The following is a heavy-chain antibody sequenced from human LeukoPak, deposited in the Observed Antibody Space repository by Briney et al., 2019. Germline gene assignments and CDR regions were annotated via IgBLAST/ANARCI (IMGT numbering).Heavy chain of an antibody. V-gene: IGHV3-23*01. Sequence: PGGSLRLSCAASGFTFSSYAMSWVRQAPGKGLEWVSAISGSGGSTYYADSVKGRFTISRDNSKNTLYLQMNSLRAEDTAVYYCAKDGCSSTSCPKDYWGQGTLVTVSS. D-gene: IGHD2-2*01. J-gene: IGHJ4*02. CDR3: AKDGCSSTSCPKDY. CDR1: GFTFSSYA. CDR2: ISGSGGST.